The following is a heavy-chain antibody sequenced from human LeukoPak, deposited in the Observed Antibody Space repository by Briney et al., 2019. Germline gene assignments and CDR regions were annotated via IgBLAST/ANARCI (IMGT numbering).Heavy chain of an antibody. CDR1: GFTFSSYG. Sequence: GGSLRLPCAASGFTFSSYGMHWVRQAPGKGLEWVAVISYDGSNKYYADSVKGRFTISRDNSKNTLYLQMNSLRAEDTAVYYCAKGSRLRLGELSCYWGQGTLVTVSS. V-gene: IGHV3-30*18. CDR3: AKGSRLRLGELSCY. CDR2: ISYDGSNK. J-gene: IGHJ4*02. D-gene: IGHD3-16*02.